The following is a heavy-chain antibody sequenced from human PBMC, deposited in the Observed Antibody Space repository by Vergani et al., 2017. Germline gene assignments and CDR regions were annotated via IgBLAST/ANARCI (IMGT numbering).Heavy chain of an antibody. CDR3: ARERGGGNSFDY. J-gene: IGHJ4*02. D-gene: IGHD4-23*01. V-gene: IGHV1-8*03. CDR2: MNPNSGNT. CDR1: GYTFTSYD. Sequence: QVQLVQSGAEVKKPGASVKVSCKASGYTFTSYDINWVRQATGQGLEWMGWMNPNSGNTGYAQKFQGRVTITADESTSTAYMELSSLRSEDTAVYYCARERGGGNSFDYWGQGTLVTVSS.